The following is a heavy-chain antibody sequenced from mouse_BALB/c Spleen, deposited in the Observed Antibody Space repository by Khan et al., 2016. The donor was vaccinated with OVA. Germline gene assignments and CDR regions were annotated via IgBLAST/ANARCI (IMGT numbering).Heavy chain of an antibody. Sequence: EVKLEESGGDLMKPGGSLKLSCAASGFTFSAYGMSWVRQTPDKRLEWVATINSDGYYTYYPASVQGRFNISRNNAKNTLSLQMSSLKSEDTDMYYCASHLTGSFAYWGQGTLVTVAA. CDR2: INSDGYYT. V-gene: IGHV5-6*02. CDR1: GFTFSAYG. D-gene: IGHD4-1*01. CDR3: ASHLTGSFAY. J-gene: IGHJ3*01.